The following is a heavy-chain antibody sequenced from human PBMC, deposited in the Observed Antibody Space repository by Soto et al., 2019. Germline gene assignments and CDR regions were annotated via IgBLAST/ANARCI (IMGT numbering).Heavy chain of an antibody. CDR3: ARGGDNSPWYYSL. CDR1: AGSINNNY. CDR2: IFSNGRT. V-gene: IGHV4-59*01. D-gene: IGHD3-10*01. Sequence: SETLSLTCTVSAGSINNNYWSWIRQPPGRGLEWIGYIFSNGRTNYNPSLETRVAMSVDTSKNQLSLTLRSVTAADTAVYYCARGGDNSPWYYSLWGQGTLVTVSS. J-gene: IGHJ4*02.